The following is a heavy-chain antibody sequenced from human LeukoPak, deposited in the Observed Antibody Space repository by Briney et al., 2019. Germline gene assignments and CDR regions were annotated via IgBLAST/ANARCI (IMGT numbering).Heavy chain of an antibody. Sequence: PRGCLRLSCAASGFTLISYWMHSVRQAPGKGLVWVPRINSDGSSTSYADSVKGRFTISRDNAKNTLYLQMNSRRGEDMAVCPCITVPAVGARKAFDISGHGALVTASS. V-gene: IGHV3-74*01. CDR3: ITVPAVGARKAFDI. J-gene: IGHJ4*03. D-gene: IGHD1-26*01. CDR1: GFTLISYW. CDR2: INSDGSST.